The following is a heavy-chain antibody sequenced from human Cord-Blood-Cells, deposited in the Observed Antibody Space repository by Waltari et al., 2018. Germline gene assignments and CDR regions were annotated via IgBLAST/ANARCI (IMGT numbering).Heavy chain of an antibody. Sequence: QVQLVQSGAEVKKPGSSVKVSCKASGGTFSSYAISWLRPPPGQGLEWMGGIIPIFGTANYAQKFQGRVTITADESTSTAYMELSSLRSEDTAVYYCARGVEQQLFNWFDPWGQGTLVTVSS. J-gene: IGHJ5*02. CDR2: IIPIFGTA. V-gene: IGHV1-69*12. CDR1: GGTFSSYA. D-gene: IGHD6-13*01. CDR3: ARGVEQQLFNWFDP.